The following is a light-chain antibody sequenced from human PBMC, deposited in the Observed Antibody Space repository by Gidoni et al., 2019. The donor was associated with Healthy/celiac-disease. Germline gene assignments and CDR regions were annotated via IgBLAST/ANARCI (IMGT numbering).Light chain of an antibody. CDR1: SSNIGSNT. V-gene: IGLV1-44*01. J-gene: IGLJ3*02. CDR3: AAWDDSLKGVV. CDR2: NNN. Sequence: QSVLTQPPSASVTPGPSVAISCFGSSSNIGSNTVSWFHHLPGTAPRLLIYNNNQRPSGLPDRFSGSKSGTSASLAISGLQSEDEADYYCAAWDDSLKGVVFGGGTKLTVL.